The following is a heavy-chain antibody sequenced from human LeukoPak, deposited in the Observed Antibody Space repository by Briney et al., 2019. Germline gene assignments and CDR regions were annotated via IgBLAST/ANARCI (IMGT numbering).Heavy chain of an antibody. D-gene: IGHD3-3*01. CDR1: GFILSSYE. V-gene: IGHV3-48*03. CDR2: IDTGGRTI. CDR3: AGAQLRFLEWFKMDV. J-gene: IGHJ6*04. Sequence: GGSLRLSCAASGFILSSYEMNWVRQAPGKGLQWVSYIDTGGRTIYYADSVKGRFTISRDNAKSSVYLQMNSLRAEDTAVYYCAGAQLRFLEWFKMDVWGKGTTVTVSS.